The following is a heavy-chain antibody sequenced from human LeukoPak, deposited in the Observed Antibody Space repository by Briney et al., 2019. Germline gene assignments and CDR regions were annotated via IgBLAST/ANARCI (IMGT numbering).Heavy chain of an antibody. D-gene: IGHD3-9*01. J-gene: IGHJ4*02. CDR1: GGSISSSSYY. CDR2: IYYGGST. Sequence: KTSETPSLTCTVSGGSISSSSYYWGWIRQPPGKGLEWIGSIYYGGSTYYNPSLKSRVTVSVDTSKNQFSLKLSSVTAADTAVYYCARGGYDVLTGFYTPYYFDYWGQGTLVTVSS. V-gene: IGHV4-39*07. CDR3: ARGGYDVLTGFYTPYYFDY.